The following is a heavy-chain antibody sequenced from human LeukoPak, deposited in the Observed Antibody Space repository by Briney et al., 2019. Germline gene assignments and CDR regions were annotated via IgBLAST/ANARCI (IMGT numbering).Heavy chain of an antibody. CDR3: AKDMWYYGSGSYFDY. V-gene: IGHV3-9*01. CDR2: FTSISGSI. J-gene: IGHJ4*02. CDR1: GLAFHDYA. D-gene: IGHD3-10*01. Sequence: RGWALRLSCAASGLAFHDYAMHWAGPARGKGLGWGSGFTSISGSIGYADSVKGRFTISRDNAKNSLYLQMNSLRAEDTALYYCAKDMWYYGSGSYFDYWGQGTLVTVSS.